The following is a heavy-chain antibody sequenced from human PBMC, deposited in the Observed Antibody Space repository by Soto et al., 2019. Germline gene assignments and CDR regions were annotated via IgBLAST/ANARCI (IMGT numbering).Heavy chain of an antibody. CDR2: ISYDGSNK. D-gene: IGHD2-21*02. CDR3: ARDLGCGGDCNSYYFDY. J-gene: IGHJ4*02. CDR1: GFTFSSYA. V-gene: IGHV3-30-3*01. Sequence: QVQLVESGGGVVQPGRSLRLSCAASGFTFSSYAMHWVRQAPGKGLEWVAVISYDGSNKYYADSVKGRFTISRDNSKKTLYLQMNSLRAEDTAVYYCARDLGCGGDCNSYYFDYWGQGTLVTVSS.